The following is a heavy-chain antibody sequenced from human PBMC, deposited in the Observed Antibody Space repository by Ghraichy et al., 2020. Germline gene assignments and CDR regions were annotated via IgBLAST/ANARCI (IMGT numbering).Heavy chain of an antibody. CDR3: ARDQRDSHYGMDV. Sequence: SETLSLTCAVSGYSISSGYYWGWIRQPPGEGLEWMGIIYHSGTTYYNPSLESRVTISVDTSKNQFSLKLTSVTAADTAVYYCARDQRDSHYGMDVWGQGTTVTVSS. CDR1: GYSISSGYY. CDR2: IYHSGTT. D-gene: IGHD2-15*01. V-gene: IGHV4-38-2*02. J-gene: IGHJ6*02.